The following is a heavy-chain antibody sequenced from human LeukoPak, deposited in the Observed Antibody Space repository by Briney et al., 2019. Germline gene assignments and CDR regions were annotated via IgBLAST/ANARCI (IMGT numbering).Heavy chain of an antibody. CDR1: GFTFSSYA. V-gene: IGHV3-30*04. J-gene: IGHJ3*02. D-gene: IGHD3-22*01. CDR2: ISYDGSDK. Sequence: GGSLRLSCAASGFTFSSYAMHWVRQAPGQGLEWVAVISYDGSDKYYADSVKGRFTISRDTSKNTLFLQMNSLRAEDTAVYYCARDRPIIVVADDFDIWGQGTMVTVAS. CDR3: ARDRPIIVVADDFDI.